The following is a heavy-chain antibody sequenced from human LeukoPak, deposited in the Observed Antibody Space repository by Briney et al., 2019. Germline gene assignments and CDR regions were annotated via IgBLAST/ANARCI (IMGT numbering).Heavy chain of an antibody. V-gene: IGHV1-2*02. CDR1: GYPFSGYY. D-gene: IGHD3-10*01. Sequence: GASVQVSCKASGYPFSGYYIHWVRQGPGQGLEWLGWINPETGATKYAQRFEGRVTLTRDTSVTTVHMELSGLRSDDSAVYYCARENFNYYGSGSYLYWGQGSQVTVSS. J-gene: IGHJ4*02. CDR3: ARENFNYYGSGSYLY. CDR2: INPETGAT.